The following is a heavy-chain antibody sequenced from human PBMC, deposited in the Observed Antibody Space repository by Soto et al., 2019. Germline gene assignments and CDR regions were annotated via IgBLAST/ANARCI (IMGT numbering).Heavy chain of an antibody. CDR3: ARTSDNYYDFWSGYDNWFDP. Sequence: SETLSLTCAVSSGSISSSNWWSWVRQPPGKGLEWIGEIYHSGSTNYNPSLKSRVTISVDKSKNQFSLKLSSVTAADTAVYYCARTSDNYYDFWSGYDNWFDPWGQGTLVTVSS. V-gene: IGHV4-4*02. J-gene: IGHJ5*02. D-gene: IGHD3-3*01. CDR1: SGSISSSNW. CDR2: IYHSGST.